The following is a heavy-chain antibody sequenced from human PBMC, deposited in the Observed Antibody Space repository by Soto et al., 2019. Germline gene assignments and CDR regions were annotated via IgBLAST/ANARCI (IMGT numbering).Heavy chain of an antibody. CDR3: AKGALSTYFD. Sequence: GGSLRLSCAACEFTFSTYAMSWVRQAPGKGLEWVSSIGSGGSPTYYADSVKGRFTISRDNSKNTLYLQMNSLRAEDTAVYYCAKGALSTYFDWGQGTLVTVSS. J-gene: IGHJ4*02. CDR1: EFTFSTYA. D-gene: IGHD3-9*01. V-gene: IGHV3-23*01. CDR2: IGSGGSPT.